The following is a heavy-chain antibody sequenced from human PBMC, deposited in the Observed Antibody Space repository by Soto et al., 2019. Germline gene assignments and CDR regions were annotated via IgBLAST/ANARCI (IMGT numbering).Heavy chain of an antibody. CDR1: GGSISSGGYS. D-gene: IGHD2-15*01. CDR2: IYHSGST. V-gene: IGHV4-30-2*01. CDR3: ATLPPRIEVVKTEIPA. J-gene: IGHJ5*02. Sequence: PSETLSLTCAVSGGSISSGGYSWSWIRQPPGKGLEWIGYIYHSGSTYYNPSLKSRVTISVDKSNNQFSLEMRAVTAADTAVYYCATLPPRIEVVKTEIPAWGQGTLVTVSS.